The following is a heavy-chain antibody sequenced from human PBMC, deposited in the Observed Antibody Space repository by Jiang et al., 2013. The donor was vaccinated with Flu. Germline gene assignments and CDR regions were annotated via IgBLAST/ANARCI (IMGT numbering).Heavy chain of an antibody. Sequence: GSGLVKPSQTLSLTCTVSGGSVSSGSYYWSWIRQPPGKGLEWIGDIFSSGSTNYRPSLKSRVTISVDTSENQFSLKLTSVTAADTAVYYCAGAIPGAGTILHYWGQGTLVTVSS. CDR3: AGAIPGAGTILHY. CDR2: IFSSGST. D-gene: IGHD6-13*01. CDR1: GGSVSSGSYY. V-gene: IGHV4-61*01. J-gene: IGHJ4*02.